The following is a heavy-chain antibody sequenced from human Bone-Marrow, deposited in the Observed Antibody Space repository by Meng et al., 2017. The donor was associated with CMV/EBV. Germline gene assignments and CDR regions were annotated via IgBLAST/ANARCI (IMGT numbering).Heavy chain of an antibody. J-gene: IGHJ6*02. CDR2: IRYDGSNK. D-gene: IGHD1-14*01. V-gene: IGHV3-30*02. CDR3: ARDRQRITRKVYYYYGMDV. CDR1: GFTFSSYG. Sequence: GESLKISCAAAGFTFSSYGMHWDRQAPGKGLEWVAFIRYDGSNKYYADSVKGRFTISRDNSKNTLYLQMNSLRAEDTAVYYCARDRQRITRKVYYYYGMDVWGQGTTVTVSS.